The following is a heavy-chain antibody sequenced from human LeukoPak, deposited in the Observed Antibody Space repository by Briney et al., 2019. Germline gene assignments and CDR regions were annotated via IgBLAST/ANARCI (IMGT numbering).Heavy chain of an antibody. J-gene: IGHJ4*02. D-gene: IGHD6-13*01. Sequence: PSETLSLTCTVSGGSISSYYWSWIRQPAGEGLEWIGRFSTSRSANYNPSLKSRVTMSVDTSKNHFSLNLTSVTAADTAVYYCAGGSWYSLDYWGQGTLVTVSS. CDR1: GGSISSYY. CDR2: FSTSRSA. V-gene: IGHV4-4*07. CDR3: AGGSWYSLDY.